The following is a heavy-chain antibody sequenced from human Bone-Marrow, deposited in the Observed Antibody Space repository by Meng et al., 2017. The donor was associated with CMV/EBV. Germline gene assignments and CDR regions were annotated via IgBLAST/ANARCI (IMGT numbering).Heavy chain of an antibody. V-gene: IGHV3-66*02. CDR3: ARASMPNYGMDV. Sequence: GGSLRLSCAASGFTFSSYSMNWVRQAPGKGLEWVSVIYSGGSTYYADSVKGRFTISRDNSKNTLYLQMNSLRAEDTAVYYCARASMPNYGMDVWGQGTTVNVSS. J-gene: IGHJ6*02. D-gene: IGHD2/OR15-2a*01. CDR1: GFTFSSYS. CDR2: IYSGGST.